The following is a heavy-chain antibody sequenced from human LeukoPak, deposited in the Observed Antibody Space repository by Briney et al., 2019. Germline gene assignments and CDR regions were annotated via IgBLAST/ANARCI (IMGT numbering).Heavy chain of an antibody. CDR1: GGSISSNNW. J-gene: IGHJ4*02. V-gene: IGHV4-4*02. CDR2: IYHSGSP. CDR3: ARVNINNWHSCDY. D-gene: IGHD1-1*01. Sequence: SETLSLTCAVSGGSISSNNWWGWVRQPPGKGLEWIGEIYHSGSPNYNPSLKSRVTISVDKSRNHFSLNLSSVTAADTAVYYCARVNINNWHSCDYWGQGTLVAVSS.